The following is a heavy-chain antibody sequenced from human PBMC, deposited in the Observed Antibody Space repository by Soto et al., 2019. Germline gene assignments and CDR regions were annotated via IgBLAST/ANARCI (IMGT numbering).Heavy chain of an antibody. D-gene: IGHD3-22*01. CDR1: GGSIICYY. V-gene: IGHV4-59*08. J-gene: IGHJ6*04. Sequence: SETLSLTCTVSGGSIICYYWSCIRQPPGKGLEWIGYIHYSGSTNYNPSLKSRVTISVDTSKNQFSLKLSSVTAADTAVYYCARLLYYDSSGFEGGGMDVWGKGTTVIGTS. CDR2: IHYSGST. CDR3: ARLLYYDSSGFEGGGMDV.